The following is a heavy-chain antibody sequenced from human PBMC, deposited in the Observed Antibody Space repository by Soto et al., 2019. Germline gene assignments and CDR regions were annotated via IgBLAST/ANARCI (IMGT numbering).Heavy chain of an antibody. J-gene: IGHJ4*02. D-gene: IGHD6-19*01. Sequence: PSQTLSLTCAISGDSVSGNSAAWNWIRQSPSRGLEWLGRTYYRSRWYNDYAVSVKGRITVTPDTSKNQFSLHLNSVTPEDTAVYYCAREFPHYVSSDSYLDYWGQGALVTGSS. CDR1: GDSVSGNSAA. V-gene: IGHV6-1*01. CDR2: TYYRSRWYN. CDR3: AREFPHYVSSDSYLDY.